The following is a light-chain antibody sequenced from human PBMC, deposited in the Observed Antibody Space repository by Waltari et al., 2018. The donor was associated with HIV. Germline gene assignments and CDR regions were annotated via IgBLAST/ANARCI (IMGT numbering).Light chain of an antibody. CDR2: QDN. V-gene: IGLV3-1*01. J-gene: IGLJ1*01. CDR3: QAWGSSTALYV. Sequence: SSDLTQPPSVSVSPGQTASVTCSGTALSNKFVSWYQMRPGQSPLLVIYQDNKRPSGIPERFSGSNSGDTATLTISGTQVMDEAEYYCQAWGSSTALYVFGTGTKVTVL. CDR1: ALSNKF.